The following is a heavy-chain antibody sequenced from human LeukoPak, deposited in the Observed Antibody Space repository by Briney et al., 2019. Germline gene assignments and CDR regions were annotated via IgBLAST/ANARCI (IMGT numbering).Heavy chain of an antibody. Sequence: ASVKVSCKASGYIFTDYYMHWVRQAPGQELGWMGRINPNSGGTNYAQKFQGRVTMTRDTSISTAYTELRSLRSDDTAVYYCARDGMYYYDSSGYRDYWGQGTLVTVSP. V-gene: IGHV1/OR15-1*02. CDR3: ARDGMYYYDSSGYRDY. CDR2: INPNSGGT. CDR1: GYIFTDYY. J-gene: IGHJ4*02. D-gene: IGHD3-22*01.